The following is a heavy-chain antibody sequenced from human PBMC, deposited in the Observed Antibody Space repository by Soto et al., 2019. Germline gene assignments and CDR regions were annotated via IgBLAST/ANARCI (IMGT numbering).Heavy chain of an antibody. CDR1: GFTFSSYA. CDR2: FSGSGGST. Sequence: PGGSLRLSCAASGFTFSSYAMSWVRQAPGKGLEWVSAFSGSGGSTYYADSVKGRFTISRDNSKNTLYLQMNSLRAEDTAVYYCAKARAQYYDFWSGYPVDYWGQGTLVTVSS. J-gene: IGHJ4*02. D-gene: IGHD3-3*01. V-gene: IGHV3-23*01. CDR3: AKARAQYYDFWSGYPVDY.